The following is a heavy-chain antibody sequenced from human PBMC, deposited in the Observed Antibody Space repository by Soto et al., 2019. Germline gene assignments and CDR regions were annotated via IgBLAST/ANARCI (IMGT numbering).Heavy chain of an antibody. J-gene: IGHJ4*02. CDR2: FSGTTRST. V-gene: IGHV3-23*01. CDR3: AKGQKWELPFDY. CDR1: GFIFSSYA. D-gene: IGHD1-26*01. Sequence: PGGSLRLSCAASGFIFSSYAMSWVRQAPGKGLEWVSAFSGTTRSTYYAPSVKGRFTISRDNSKNTLYLQMNSLKAEDTAVYYCAKGQKWELPFDYWGQGALVTVSS.